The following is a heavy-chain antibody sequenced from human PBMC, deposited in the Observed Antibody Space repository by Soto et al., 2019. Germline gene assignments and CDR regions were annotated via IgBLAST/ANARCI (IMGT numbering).Heavy chain of an antibody. CDR3: ARDRDRRGYYVDY. Sequence: QVQLVESGGGVVQPGRSLRLSCAVSGFTFSHYGMHWVRQAPGKGLEWVAVILHDGSNKYYGDSVKGRFTISRDNSNNTLYLQMNPMRAEDTAVYYCARDRDRRGYYVDYWGQGTLVTVSS. D-gene: IGHD5-12*01. CDR2: ILHDGSNK. V-gene: IGHV3-30-3*01. CDR1: GFTFSHYG. J-gene: IGHJ4*02.